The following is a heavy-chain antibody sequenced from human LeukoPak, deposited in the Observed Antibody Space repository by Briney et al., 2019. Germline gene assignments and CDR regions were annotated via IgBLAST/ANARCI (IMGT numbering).Heavy chain of an antibody. V-gene: IGHV4-34*01. Sequence: GSLRLSCAASGFTFSSYAMSWIRQPPGKGLEWIGEINHSGSTNYNPSLKSRVTISVDTSKNQFSLKLSSVTAADTAVYYCASRVVPATNYFDYWGQGTLVTVSS. CDR2: INHSGST. D-gene: IGHD2-2*01. J-gene: IGHJ4*02. CDR1: GFTFSSYA. CDR3: ASRVVPATNYFDY.